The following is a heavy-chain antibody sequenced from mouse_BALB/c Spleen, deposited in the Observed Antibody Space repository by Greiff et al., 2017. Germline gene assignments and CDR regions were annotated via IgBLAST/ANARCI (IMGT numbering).Heavy chain of an antibody. D-gene: IGHD1-1*01. CDR1: GFTFSSYT. CDR3: TRDYGSSYDY. CDR2: ISSGGSYT. J-gene: IGHJ2*01. Sequence: EVQLVESGGGLVKPGGSLKLSCAASGFTFSSYTMSWVRQTPEKRLEWVATISSGGSYTYYPDIVKGRFTISRDNAKNTLYLQMSSLKSEDTAMYYCTRDYGSSYDYWGQGTTLTVSS. V-gene: IGHV5-6-4*01.